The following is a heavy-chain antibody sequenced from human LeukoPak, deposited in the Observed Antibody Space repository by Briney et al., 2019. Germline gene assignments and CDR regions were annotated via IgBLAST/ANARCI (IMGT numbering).Heavy chain of an antibody. V-gene: IGHV4-39*07. CDR2: IYYSGST. J-gene: IGHJ5*02. CDR1: GGSINSSSYY. CDR3: ARSIGPGGYNWSDP. D-gene: IGHD3-16*01. Sequence: PSETLSLTCTVSGGSINSSSYYWGWIRQPPGKGLEWIGSIYYSGSTYYNPSLKSRVTISVDTSKNQFSLKLSSVTAADTAVYYCARSIGPGGYNWSDPWGQGTLVTVSS.